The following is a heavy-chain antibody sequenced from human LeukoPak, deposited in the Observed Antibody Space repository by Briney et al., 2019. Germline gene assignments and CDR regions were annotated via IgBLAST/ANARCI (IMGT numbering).Heavy chain of an antibody. D-gene: IGHD2-2*01. CDR3: AKSPRPSAVRDYFYY. CDR1: GFTFSSYA. V-gene: IGHV3-23*01. J-gene: IGHJ4*02. CDR2: ISGSGGST. Sequence: GGSLRVSCAASGFTFSSYAMSWVRQAPGKGLEWVSAISGSGGSTYYADSVKGRFTISRDNSKNTLYLQMNSLRAEDTAVYYCAKSPRPSAVRDYFYYWGQGTLVTVSS.